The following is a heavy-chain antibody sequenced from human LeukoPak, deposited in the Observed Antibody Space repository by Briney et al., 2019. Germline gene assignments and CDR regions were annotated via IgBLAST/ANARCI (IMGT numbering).Heavy chain of an antibody. CDR1: GYPFSRYG. J-gene: IGHJ4*02. CDR2: ISESGAGT. CDR3: ARGGGTFDC. V-gene: IGHV3-23*01. D-gene: IGHD2-15*01. Sequence: PGGSLRLSCAASGYPFSRYGMSWVRQAPGKGLEWVSGISESGAGTDYADSVKGRFTISRDNSKKTLYLQMNSLRAEDTAVYYCARGGGTFDCGGQGTLVTVSS.